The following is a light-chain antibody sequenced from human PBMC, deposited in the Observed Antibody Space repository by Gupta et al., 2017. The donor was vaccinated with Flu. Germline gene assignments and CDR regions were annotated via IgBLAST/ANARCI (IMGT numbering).Light chain of an antibody. V-gene: IGLV7-43*01. J-gene: IGLJ2*01. CDR2: SGS. CDR3: LVHCAGTWI. CDR1: IGPGTSGYY. Sequence: QLVVTQEPSLTVSPGGTVTLTFASSIGPGTSGYYPHWDQQKPGQAPRTLIDSGSNKQAPTPARFSGSRLGGKAALTLSMGQAEDEDEYYCLVHCAGTWIFGGGTKLTVL.